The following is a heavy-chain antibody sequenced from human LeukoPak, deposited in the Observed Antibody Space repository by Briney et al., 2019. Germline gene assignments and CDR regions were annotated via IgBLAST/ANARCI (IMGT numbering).Heavy chain of an antibody. CDR2: IYSGGTT. CDR1: GFIVSNSY. J-gene: IGHJ4*02. CDR3: TRRTTGTSFDY. D-gene: IGHD1-1*01. V-gene: IGHV3-66*01. Sequence: GGSLRLSCEASGFIVSNSYMSWVRQAPGKGLEWVSVIYSGGTTYYADSVKGRFTISRDNSKNTLYLQMNSLRADDTAVYYCTRRTTGTSFDYWGQGTLVTVSS.